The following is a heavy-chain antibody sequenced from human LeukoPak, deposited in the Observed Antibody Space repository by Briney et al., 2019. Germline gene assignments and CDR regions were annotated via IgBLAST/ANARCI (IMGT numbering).Heavy chain of an antibody. CDR3: AKAPHSSSVDY. J-gene: IGHJ4*02. CDR1: GFTVSSNY. Sequence: GGSLRLSCAASGFTVSSNYMSWVRQAPGKGLEWVSVIYSGGSTYYADSVKGRFTISRDNSKNTLYLQMNSLRAEDTAVYYCAKAPHSSSVDYWGQGTLVTVSS. D-gene: IGHD6-6*01. V-gene: IGHV3-53*01. CDR2: IYSGGST.